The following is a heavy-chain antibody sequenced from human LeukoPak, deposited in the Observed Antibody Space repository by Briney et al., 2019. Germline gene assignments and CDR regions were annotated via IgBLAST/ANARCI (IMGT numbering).Heavy chain of an antibody. CDR3: ARDQTNYYYGMDV. CDR2: IWYDGSNK. CDR1: GFTFSSYG. Sequence: GGSLRLSCAASGFTFSSYGMHWVRQAPGKGLEWVAVIWYDGSNKYCADSVKGRFTISRDNSKNTLYLQMNSLRAEDTAVYYCARDQTNYYYGMDVWGQGTTVTVSS. V-gene: IGHV3-33*01. J-gene: IGHJ6*02. D-gene: IGHD1-14*01.